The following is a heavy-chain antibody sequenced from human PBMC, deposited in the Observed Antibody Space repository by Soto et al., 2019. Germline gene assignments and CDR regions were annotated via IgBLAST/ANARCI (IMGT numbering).Heavy chain of an antibody. CDR1: GFTFSSYE. D-gene: IGHD5-18*01. CDR2: ISSSGSTI. Sequence: GGSLRLSCAASGFTFSSYEMNWVRQAPGKGLEWVSYISSSGSTIYYADSVKGRFTISRDNAKNSLYLQMNSLRAEDTAVYYCARVPIGWLQPSVRDAFDIWGQGTMVTVSS. V-gene: IGHV3-48*03. CDR3: ARVPIGWLQPSVRDAFDI. J-gene: IGHJ3*02.